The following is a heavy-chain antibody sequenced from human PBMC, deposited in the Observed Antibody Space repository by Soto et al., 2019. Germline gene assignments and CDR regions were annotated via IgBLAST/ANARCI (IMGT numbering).Heavy chain of an antibody. V-gene: IGHV4-59*01. CDR3: ARGRCSGGNCYGYNWFDP. D-gene: IGHD2-15*01. CDR1: GGSISSYY. Sequence: SETLSLTCTVSGGSISSYYWSWIRQSPGKGLEWIGYIYYSGSTNYNPSLKSRVTISVGTSTNQFFLKVSSVTAADTAVYYCARGRCSGGNCYGYNWFDPWGQGTLVTVSS. J-gene: IGHJ5*02. CDR2: IYYSGST.